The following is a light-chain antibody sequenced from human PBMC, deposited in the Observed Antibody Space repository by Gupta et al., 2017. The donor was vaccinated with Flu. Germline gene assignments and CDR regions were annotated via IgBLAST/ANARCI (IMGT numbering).Light chain of an antibody. Sequence: QSALTQPASVSGPPGQSITISCTRTSSDVGGYNYVSWYQQHPGKAPKLMIYEVSNRPSGVSNRFSGSKSGNTASLTISGLQAEDEADYYCSSYTSSSTLVFGTGTKVTVL. CDR3: SSYTSSSTLV. J-gene: IGLJ1*01. V-gene: IGLV2-14*01. CDR1: SSDVGGYNY. CDR2: EVS.